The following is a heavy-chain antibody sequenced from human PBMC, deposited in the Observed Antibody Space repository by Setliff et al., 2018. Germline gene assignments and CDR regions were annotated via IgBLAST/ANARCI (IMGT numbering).Heavy chain of an antibody. J-gene: IGHJ6*02. D-gene: IGHD3-9*01. CDR3: AIFVHMDV. Sequence: GGSLRLSCAASGFTFSAHYMDWLRQAPGKGLEWVANIKQDGSEKYYVDSVKGRFTISRDNAKNSLYLQINSLRAEDTAVYYCAIFVHMDVWGQGTTVTVSS. CDR2: IKQDGSEK. V-gene: IGHV3-7*01. CDR1: GFTFSAHY.